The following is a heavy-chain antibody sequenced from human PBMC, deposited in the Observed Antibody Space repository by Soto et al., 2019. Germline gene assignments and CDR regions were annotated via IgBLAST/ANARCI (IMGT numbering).Heavy chain of an antibody. CDR2: IYYSGST. CDR3: AGTIVRFHRAFDI. V-gene: IGHV4-59*01. D-gene: IGHD3-16*02. J-gene: IGHJ3*02. Sequence: QVQLQESGPGLVKPSETLSLTCTVSGGSISSYYWSWIRQPPGKGLEWIGYIYYSGSTNYNPSLKSRVTISVDTSKNQCSLKLSSVTAADTAVYYCAGTIVRFHRAFDIWGQGTMVTVSS. CDR1: GGSISSYY.